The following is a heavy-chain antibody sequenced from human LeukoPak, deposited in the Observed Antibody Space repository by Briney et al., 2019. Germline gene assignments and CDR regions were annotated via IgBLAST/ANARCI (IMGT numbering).Heavy chain of an antibody. CDR3: AKDLPGSGENRYGMDV. J-gene: IGHJ6*02. V-gene: IGHV3-23*01. CDR1: GFTFSSYA. CDR2: LTASGETT. D-gene: IGHD3-10*01. Sequence: GGSLRLSCAASGFTFSSYAMSWVRQAPGKGLEWVSALTASGETTYYADSVKGRFTISRDNSKNTLYLQMNSLRAEDTAVYYCAKDLPGSGENRYGMDVWGQGTTVTVSS.